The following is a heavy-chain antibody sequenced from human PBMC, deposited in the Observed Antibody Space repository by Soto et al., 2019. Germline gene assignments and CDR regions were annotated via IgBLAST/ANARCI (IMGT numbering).Heavy chain of an antibody. V-gene: IGHV3-30*09. J-gene: IGHJ6*02. CDR1: GFTYTDFA. CDR3: ARRAWDSYYAIDV. CDR2: ISYDGSDK. Sequence: VQLVESGGGEVQPGRSLRLSCAASGFTYTDFALHWDRQAPGKGLEWVAIISYDGSDKYYADSVKGRFAISRDNPKNTLYLEMNSLRPEDTAVYFCARRAWDSYYAIDVWGQGTTVTVFS. D-gene: IGHD3-22*01.